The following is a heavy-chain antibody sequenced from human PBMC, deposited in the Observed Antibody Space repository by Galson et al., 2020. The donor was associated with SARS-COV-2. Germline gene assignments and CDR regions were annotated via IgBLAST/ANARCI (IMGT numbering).Heavy chain of an antibody. V-gene: IGHV3-74*01. CDR1: GFTFSSYW. J-gene: IGHJ4*02. D-gene: IGHD6-13*01. CDR2: INSDGSST. Sequence: GGSLRLSCAASGFTFSSYWMHWVRQAPGKGLVWVSRINSDGSSTSYADSVKGRFTISRDNAKNTLYLQMNSLRAEDTAVYYCAREHIAAAGVPFDYWGQGTLVTVSS. CDR3: AREHIAAAGVPFDY.